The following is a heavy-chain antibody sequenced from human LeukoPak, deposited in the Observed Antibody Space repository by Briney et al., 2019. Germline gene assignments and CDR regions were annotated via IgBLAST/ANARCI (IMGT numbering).Heavy chain of an antibody. V-gene: IGHV4-30-2*01. J-gene: IGHJ4*02. CDR3: ARDSMGYFDY. Sequence: PSETLSLTCAVSGGSISSGGYSWSWIRQPPGKGLEWIGYIYHSESTYYNPSLKSRVTISVDRSKNQFSLKLSSVTAADTAVYYCARDSMGYFDYWGQGTLVTVSS. D-gene: IGHD2-2*01. CDR1: GGSISSGGYS. CDR2: IYHSEST.